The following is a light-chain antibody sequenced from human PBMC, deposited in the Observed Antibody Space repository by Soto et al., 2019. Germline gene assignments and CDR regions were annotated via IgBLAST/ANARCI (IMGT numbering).Light chain of an antibody. CDR1: QSISSW. Sequence: DIQMTQSPSTLSASVGDRVTITCWASQSISSWLAWYQQKPGKAPKLLIYDASSLESGVPSRFSGSGSGTEFTLTISSLQPDDFATYYCQQYNSYSYTFGQGTKVDIK. V-gene: IGKV1-5*01. J-gene: IGKJ2*01. CDR2: DAS. CDR3: QQYNSYSYT.